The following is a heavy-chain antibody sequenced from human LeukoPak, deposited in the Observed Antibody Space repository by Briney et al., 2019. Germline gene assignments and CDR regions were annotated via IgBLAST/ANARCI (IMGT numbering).Heavy chain of an antibody. V-gene: IGHV1-3*01. CDR1: GYRFTTST. D-gene: IGHD6-19*01. CDR3: AASGGWFNWFDP. J-gene: IGHJ5*02. Sequence: GSSVKVSCKASGYRFTTSTMHWVRQAPGQRLEWMGWINAGNGNTKYSQNFQGRVTVTTDTSANTAYMELTSLTSEDTAVYYCAASGGWFNWFDPWGQGALVTVSS. CDR2: INAGNGNT.